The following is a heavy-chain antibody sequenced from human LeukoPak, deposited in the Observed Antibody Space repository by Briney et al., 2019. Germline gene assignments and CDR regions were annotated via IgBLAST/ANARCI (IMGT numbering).Heavy chain of an antibody. D-gene: IGHD3-10*01. CDR3: AKDRLLWFGEFNDNYYYYMDV. Sequence: GGSLRLSCAASGFTFSSYAMSWVRQAPGKGLEWVSAISGSGGSTYYADSVKGRFTISRDNSKNTLYLQMNSLRAEDTAVYYCAKDRLLWFGEFNDNYYYYMDVWGKGTTVTISS. CDR1: GFTFSSYA. J-gene: IGHJ6*03. CDR2: ISGSGGST. V-gene: IGHV3-23*01.